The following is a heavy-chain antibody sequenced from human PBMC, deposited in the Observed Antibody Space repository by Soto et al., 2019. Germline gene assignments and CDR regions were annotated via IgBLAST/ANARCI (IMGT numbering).Heavy chain of an antibody. J-gene: IGHJ4*02. CDR2: IYYSGST. CDR3: ARQVERAVAGFDY. D-gene: IGHD6-19*01. V-gene: IGHV4-59*01. CDR1: GGSISSYY. Sequence: SETLSLTCTVSGGSISSYYWSWIRQPPGKGLEWIGYIYYSGSTNYNPSLKSRVTISVDTSKNQFSLKLSSVTAADTAVYYCARQVERAVAGFDYWGQGTLVTVSS.